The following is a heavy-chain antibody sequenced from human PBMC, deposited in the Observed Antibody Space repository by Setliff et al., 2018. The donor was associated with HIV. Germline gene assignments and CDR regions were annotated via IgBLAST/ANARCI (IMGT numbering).Heavy chain of an antibody. D-gene: IGHD3-16*01. J-gene: IGHJ5*02. Sequence: TSETLSLTCSVSGDSISSGSYYWSWIRLPAGKGLEWIGQIHTTGSTNYNPSLESRLTISIETSKNQFSLKLNSVTATDTAVYYCARRTFGSGRLDPWGQGTLVTVSS. V-gene: IGHV4-61*09. CDR3: ARRTFGSGRLDP. CDR2: IHTTGST. CDR1: GDSISSGSYY.